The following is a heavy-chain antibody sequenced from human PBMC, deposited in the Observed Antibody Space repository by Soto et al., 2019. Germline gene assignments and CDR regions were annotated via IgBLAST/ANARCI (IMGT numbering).Heavy chain of an antibody. J-gene: IGHJ4*02. CDR1: GFTFDDYA. Sequence: PGGSLRLSCAASGFTFDDYAMHWVRQAPGKGLEWVSGISWNSGSIGYADSVKGRFTISRDNAKNSLYLQMNSLRAEDTALYYYAEDKKDGYCSGGSCYVGYYFDYWGQGTLVTVSS. D-gene: IGHD2-15*01. CDR3: AEDKKDGYCSGGSCYVGYYFDY. V-gene: IGHV3-9*01. CDR2: ISWNSGSI.